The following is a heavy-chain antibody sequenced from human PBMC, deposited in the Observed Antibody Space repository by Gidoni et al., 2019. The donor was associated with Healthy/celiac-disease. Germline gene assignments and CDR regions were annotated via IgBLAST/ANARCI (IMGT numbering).Heavy chain of an antibody. CDR3: ANDLRTNGAIAAAFKGVDY. D-gene: IGHD6-13*01. CDR1: GLTFRRKA. CDR2: ISGSGGST. J-gene: IGHJ4*02. Sequence: VGLLESGGGGVQPGGSRGLSCAASGLTFRRKAMRWVHRAPGKGLEWVSDISGSGGSTFYADSVKCRFTISSDNPKTTRYLNMTSLISEDTAVHYCANDLRTNGAIAAAFKGVDYWGQGTLVTVSS. V-gene: IGHV3-23*01.